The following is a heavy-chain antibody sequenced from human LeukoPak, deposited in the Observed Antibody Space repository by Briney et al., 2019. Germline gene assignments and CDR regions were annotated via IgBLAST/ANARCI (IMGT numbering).Heavy chain of an antibody. CDR2: ISYDGSNK. J-gene: IGHJ4*02. D-gene: IGHD6-19*01. Sequence: PGGSLRLSCAASGFTFSSHGMHWVRQAPGKGLEWVAVISYDGSNKYYADSVKGRFTISRDNPKNTLYLQMNSLRAEDTAVYYCANPEDSGWYDGHFDYWGQGTLVTVSS. CDR3: ANPEDSGWYDGHFDY. V-gene: IGHV3-30*18. CDR1: GFTFSSHG.